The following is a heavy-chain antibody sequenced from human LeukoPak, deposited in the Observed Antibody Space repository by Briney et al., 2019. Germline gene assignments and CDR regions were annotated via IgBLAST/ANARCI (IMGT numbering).Heavy chain of an antibody. CDR2: ISSSSSYI. V-gene: IGHV3-21*01. D-gene: IGHD3-9*01. CDR3: ARDPPLYDILTGYPAGYFDY. Sequence: PGGSLRLSCAASGFTFSSYSMNWVRQAPGKGLEWVSSISSSSSYIYYADSVKGRFTISRDNAKNSLYLQMNSLRAEDTAVYYCARDPPLYDILTGYPAGYFDYWGQGTLVTVSS. CDR1: GFTFSSYS. J-gene: IGHJ4*02.